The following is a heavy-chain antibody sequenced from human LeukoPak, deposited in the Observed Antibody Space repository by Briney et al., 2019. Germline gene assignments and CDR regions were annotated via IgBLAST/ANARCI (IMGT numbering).Heavy chain of an antibody. D-gene: IGHD6-19*01. Sequence: GGSLRLSCAASGFTVSSNYMSWVRQAPGKGLEWVSVIYSGGSTYYADSVKGRFTISRDNSKNTLYLQMNSLRAEDTAVYYCAREGSGWTGNDYWGQGTLVTVSS. J-gene: IGHJ4*02. V-gene: IGHV3-53*05. CDR1: GFTVSSNY. CDR2: IYSGGST. CDR3: AREGSGWTGNDY.